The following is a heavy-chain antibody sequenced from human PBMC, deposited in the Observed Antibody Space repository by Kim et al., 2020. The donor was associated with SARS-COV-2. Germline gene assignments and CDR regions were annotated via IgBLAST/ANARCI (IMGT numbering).Heavy chain of an antibody. CDR2: ST. V-gene: IGHV3-23*01. CDR3: VKGAWLDD. Sequence: STNYGDSVKGRITVSRDRARNMLYLQMKSVRANDTAVYYCVKGAWLDDWGPGTLVTVSS. J-gene: IGHJ4*02. D-gene: IGHD5-12*01.